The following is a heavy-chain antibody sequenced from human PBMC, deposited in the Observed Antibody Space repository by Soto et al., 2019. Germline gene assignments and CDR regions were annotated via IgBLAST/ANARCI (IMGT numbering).Heavy chain of an antibody. CDR3: AKDFSWIQLSLFAY. D-gene: IGHD5-18*01. J-gene: IGHJ4*02. Sequence: IRSGEGPGCPESLYAMSCVRAEQGKGLEWVSAISCSGGSTYYADSVKGRFTISRDNSKNTLYLQMNSLRAEDTAVYYCAKDFSWIQLSLFAYWGQGTPVTVSS. CDR2: ISCSGGST. V-gene: IGHV3-23*01. CDR1: GCPESLYA.